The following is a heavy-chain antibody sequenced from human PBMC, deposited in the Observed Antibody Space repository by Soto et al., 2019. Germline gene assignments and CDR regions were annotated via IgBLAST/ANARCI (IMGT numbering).Heavy chain of an antibody. CDR1: GFTLSNSC. CDR2: IKSKVDGGTV. J-gene: IGHJ6*02. V-gene: IGHV3-15*01. CDR3: TRDLPLRHTNYYCARDV. Sequence: EVQLVESGGGLVKPGGSLRLSCAASGFTLSNSCMNWVRQAPGKGLEWIGRIKSKVDGGTVEFAAPVKATFTISRDDSKNTLYLQMNSLKVEDTAVYFCTRDLPLRHTNYYCARDVWGRGTTVTVSS.